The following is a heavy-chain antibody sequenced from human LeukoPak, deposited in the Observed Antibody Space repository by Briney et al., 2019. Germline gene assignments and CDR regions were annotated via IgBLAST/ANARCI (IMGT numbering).Heavy chain of an antibody. V-gene: IGHV3-23*01. J-gene: IGHJ6*02. CDR2: ISGSGGTT. Sequence: GGSLRLSCAASGFSFRSYGMSWVRQAPGKGLEWVSGISGSGGTTYYADSVKGRFTISRDNCENTLYLQMNSLRAEDTAVFYCAKGIAVAGTVDYYYLMDVWGQGTTVTVSS. CDR3: AKGIAVAGTVDYYYLMDV. D-gene: IGHD6-19*01. CDR1: GFSFRSYG.